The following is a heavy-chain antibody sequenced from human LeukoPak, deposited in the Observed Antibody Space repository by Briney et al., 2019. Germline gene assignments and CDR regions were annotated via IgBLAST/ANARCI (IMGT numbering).Heavy chain of an antibody. CDR3: ARDRRYYDTSGTVYYDAMDV. J-gene: IGHJ6*02. CDR1: GGSISSSSYY. Sequence: PSETLSLTCTVSGGSISSSSYYWSWTRQPPGKGLEWIGYISYSGSTNYNPSLKSRVTISVDTSKNHFSLKLSSVTAADTAVYYCARDRRYYDTSGTVYYDAMDVWGQGTTVTVSS. CDR2: ISYSGST. V-gene: IGHV4-61*03. D-gene: IGHD3-22*01.